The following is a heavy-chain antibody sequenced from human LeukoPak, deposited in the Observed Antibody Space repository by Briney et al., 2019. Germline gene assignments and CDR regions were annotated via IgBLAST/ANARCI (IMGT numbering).Heavy chain of an antibody. D-gene: IGHD1-26*01. V-gene: IGHV1-46*01. CDR3: ATDRWGLYYFDY. CDR2: INPSGGST. J-gene: IGHJ4*02. CDR1: GYTFTSYY. Sequence: ASVKVSCKASGYTFTSYYMHWVRQAPGQGLEWMGIINPSGGSTSYAQKFQGRVTMTRDTSTSTVYMELSSLRSEDTAVYYCATDRWGLYYFDYWAREPWSPSPQ.